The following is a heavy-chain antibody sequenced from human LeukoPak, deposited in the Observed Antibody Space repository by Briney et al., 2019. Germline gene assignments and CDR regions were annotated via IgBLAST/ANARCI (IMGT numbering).Heavy chain of an antibody. CDR2: ISYDGRQN. V-gene: IGHV3-30*04. J-gene: IGHJ4*02. Sequence: SGGSLRLSRAASGFTFSTYAMNWVRQAPGKGLEWVAVISYDGRQNYYADSVKGRFTISRDNSKNTLYLQMNSLRDEDSAAYYCARVYLERLTAGYFDHWGQGTWVTVSP. CDR3: ARVYLERLTAGYFDH. CDR1: GFTFSTYA. D-gene: IGHD2-8*01.